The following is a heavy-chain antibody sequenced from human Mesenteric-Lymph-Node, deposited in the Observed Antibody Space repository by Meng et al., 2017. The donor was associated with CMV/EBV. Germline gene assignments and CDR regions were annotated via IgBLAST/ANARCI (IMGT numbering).Heavy chain of an antibody. J-gene: IGHJ4*02. CDR1: GFTFSSYS. V-gene: IGHV3-21*01. Sequence: LSCAASGFTFSSYSMNWVRQAPGKGLDWVSSISSSSSYIYYADSVKGRFTISRDNAKNSLYLQMNSLRAEDTAVYYCARGPSSSQDYWGQGTLVTVSS. CDR2: ISSSSSYI. D-gene: IGHD6-6*01. CDR3: ARGPSSSQDY.